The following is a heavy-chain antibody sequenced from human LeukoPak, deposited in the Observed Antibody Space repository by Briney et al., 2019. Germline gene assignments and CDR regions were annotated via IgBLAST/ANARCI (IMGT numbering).Heavy chain of an antibody. CDR3: ARDRSISGVVTTDF. J-gene: IGHJ4*02. CDR2: IKPDGSET. CDR1: GFTFRKSW. D-gene: IGHD3-3*01. Sequence: PGGSLRLSCAASGFTFRKSWMTWVRQAPGKGLEWVANIKPDGSETYYVDSVMGRFTISRDNAKNSVYLQMNSLRAEDTAVYYCARDRSISGVVTTDFWGQGTLVTVSS. V-gene: IGHV3-7*01.